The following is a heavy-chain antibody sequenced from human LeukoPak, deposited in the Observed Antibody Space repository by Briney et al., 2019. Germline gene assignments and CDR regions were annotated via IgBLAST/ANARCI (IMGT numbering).Heavy chain of an antibody. D-gene: IGHD3-10*01. Sequence: PGRSLRLSCAASGFTFDDYAMHWVRQAPGKGLEWVSGISWNSGSIGYADSVKGRFTISRDNAKNSLYLQMNSLRAEDTALYYCAKVPEAGSYSYYFDYWGQGTLVTVSS. CDR1: GFTFDDYA. CDR2: ISWNSGSI. CDR3: AKVPEAGSYSYYFDY. J-gene: IGHJ4*02. V-gene: IGHV3-9*01.